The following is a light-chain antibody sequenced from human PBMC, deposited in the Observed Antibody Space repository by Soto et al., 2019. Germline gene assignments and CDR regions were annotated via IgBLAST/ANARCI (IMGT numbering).Light chain of an antibody. CDR2: EVS. CDR3: SSYTSSSRYV. J-gene: IGLJ1*01. V-gene: IGLV2-14*01. CDR1: SSDVGGYNY. Sequence: SALTQPASVSGSPGQSITISCTGTSSDVGGYNYVSWYQQHPGKAPKLMIYEVSNRPSGVSNRFSGSKSGNTASLTISGLQAEDEADYYCSSYTSSSRYVFGTGTK.